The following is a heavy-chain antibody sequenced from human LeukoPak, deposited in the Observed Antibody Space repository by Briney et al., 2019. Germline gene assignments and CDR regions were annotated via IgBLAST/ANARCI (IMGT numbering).Heavy chain of an antibody. Sequence: PGGSLRLSCAASGFTVSSNYMSWVRQAPGKGLGWVSVIYSGGSTYYADSVKGRFTISRDNSKNTLYLQMNSLRAEDTAVYYCARQGVFGFLEWLSEGGFFDYWGQGTLVTVSS. J-gene: IGHJ4*02. CDR1: GFTVSSNY. D-gene: IGHD3-3*01. CDR2: IYSGGST. V-gene: IGHV3-66*04. CDR3: ARQGVFGFLEWLSEGGFFDY.